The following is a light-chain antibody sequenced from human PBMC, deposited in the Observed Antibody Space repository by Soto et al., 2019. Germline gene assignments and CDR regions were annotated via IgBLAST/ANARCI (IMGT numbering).Light chain of an antibody. Sequence: DIQMTQSPSTLSASVGDRVTITCRASQSISSWLAWYQQKAGKAPELLIYKASNLESGVPSRFSGSGSGTEFTLTISSLQPDDYATYYCQQYNSDPWTFGRGSKVEI. CDR1: QSISSW. J-gene: IGKJ1*01. CDR2: KAS. CDR3: QQYNSDPWT. V-gene: IGKV1-5*03.